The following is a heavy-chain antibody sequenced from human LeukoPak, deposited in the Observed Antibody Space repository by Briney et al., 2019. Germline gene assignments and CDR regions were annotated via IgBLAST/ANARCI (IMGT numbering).Heavy chain of an antibody. CDR1: GGSFTGYY. CDR3: ARGSPKRYYYDSSGYPFDY. Sequence: SETLSLTCAVYGGSFTGYYRSWIRQPPGKGLEWIGEISHRGSTNYNPSLKSRVTISVDTSKNQFSLKLSSVTAADTAVYYCARGSPKRYYYDSSGYPFDYWGQGTLVTVSS. D-gene: IGHD3-22*01. J-gene: IGHJ4*02. V-gene: IGHV4-34*01. CDR2: ISHRGST.